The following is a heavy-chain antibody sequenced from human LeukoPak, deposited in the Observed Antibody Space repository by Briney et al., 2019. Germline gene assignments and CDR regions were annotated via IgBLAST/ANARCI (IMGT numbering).Heavy chain of an antibody. CDR3: ARARNHGLAPIDY. J-gene: IGHJ4*02. CDR2: ISSSSSTI. Sequence: PGGSLRLSCAASGFTFSSYSMNWVRQAPGKGLEWVSYISSSSSTIYYADSVKGRFTISRDNAKNSLYLQMNSLRAEDTAVYYCARARNHGLAPIDYWGQGTLVTVSS. D-gene: IGHD6-6*01. V-gene: IGHV3-48*04. CDR1: GFTFSSYS.